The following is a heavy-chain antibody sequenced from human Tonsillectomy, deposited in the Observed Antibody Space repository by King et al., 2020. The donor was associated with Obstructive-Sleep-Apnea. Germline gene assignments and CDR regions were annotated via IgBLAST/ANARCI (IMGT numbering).Heavy chain of an antibody. D-gene: IGHD2-21*01. CDR2: IYYSGST. J-gene: IGHJ4*02. Sequence: QLQESGPGLVKPSETLSLTCTVSGDSISTSFYWSWIRQPPGKGLEWIGSIYYSGSTYYSPSLKSRVTISVDTSKNKFSLNLSSVTAADAAVYYCARGLSVGEENDYWGQGALVTVSS. V-gene: IGHV4-39*07. CDR1: GDSISTSFY. CDR3: ARGLSVGEENDY.